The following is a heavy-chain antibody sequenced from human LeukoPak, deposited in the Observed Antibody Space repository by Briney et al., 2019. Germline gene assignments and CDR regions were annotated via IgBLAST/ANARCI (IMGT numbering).Heavy chain of an antibody. V-gene: IGHV3-9*01. CDR2: ISWNSGSI. CDR3: ARDLLLWFGEVGWFDP. CDR1: GFTFDDYA. D-gene: IGHD3-10*01. Sequence: QPGGSLRLSCAASGFTFDDYAMHWVRQAPGKGLEWVSGISWNSGSIGYADSVKGRFTISRDNAKNSLYLQMNSLRAEDTAVYYCARDLLLWFGEVGWFDPWGQGTLVTVSS. J-gene: IGHJ5*02.